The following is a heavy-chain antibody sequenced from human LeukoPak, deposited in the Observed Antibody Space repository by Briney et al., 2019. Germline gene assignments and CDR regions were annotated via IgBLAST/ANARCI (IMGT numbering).Heavy chain of an antibody. CDR1: GGSISSSNW. CDR2: IYHSGST. V-gene: IGHV4-4*02. Sequence: SATLSLTCAVSGGSISSSNWWSSVRQPPGKGLEWIGEIYHSGSTNYNPSLKSRVTISIDKSKNQFSLRISSVTAADTGAYYCATARGDSSGWNYWYFDLWGRGTRVTVSS. CDR3: ATARGDSSGWNYWYFDL. D-gene: IGHD6-19*01. J-gene: IGHJ2*01.